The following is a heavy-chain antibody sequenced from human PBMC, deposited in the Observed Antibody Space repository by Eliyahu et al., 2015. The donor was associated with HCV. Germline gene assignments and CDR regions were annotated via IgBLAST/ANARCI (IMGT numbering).Heavy chain of an antibody. CDR1: GDXXXSNSXA. CDR2: TYYRSKWYN. J-gene: IGHJ3*02. CDR3: ARDHSGRQLLYCDAFDI. V-gene: IGHV6-1*01. Sequence: QVQLQQSGPGLVKPSQTLSLTCAISGDXXXSNSXAWNWIRQSPSRGLEWLGRTYYRSKWYNDYAVSVKSRITINPDTSKNQFSLQLNSVTPEDTAVYYCARDHSGRQLLYCDAFDIWGQGTMVTVSS. D-gene: IGHD1-26*01.